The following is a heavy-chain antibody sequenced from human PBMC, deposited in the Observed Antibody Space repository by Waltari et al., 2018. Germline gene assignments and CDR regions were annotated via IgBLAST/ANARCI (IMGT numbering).Heavy chain of an antibody. D-gene: IGHD3-3*01. CDR2: VFYNGDT. V-gene: IGHV4-39*01. CDR1: GGSITSRNYS. Sequence: QVQLQESGPGLLKPSETLSLTCRVSGGSITSRNYSWGWIRQPPGKGLEWIGSVFYNGDTYYNPSLKSRVTVSVDTSKNQVSLKLSSGTAADTAVYYCTRASIFGVALDAFDLWGQGTMVSVSS. CDR3: TRASIFGVALDAFDL. J-gene: IGHJ3*01.